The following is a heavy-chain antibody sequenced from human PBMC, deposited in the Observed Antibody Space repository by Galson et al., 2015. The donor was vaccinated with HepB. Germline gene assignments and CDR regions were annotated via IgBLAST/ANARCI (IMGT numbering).Heavy chain of an antibody. Sequence: SLRLSCAASGFTFDDYAMHWVRQAPGKGLEWVSLISWDGGSTYYADSVKGRFTISRDNSKNSLYLQMNSLRAEDTALYYCAKDYEGGGSGWYDYWGQGTLVTVSS. CDR1: GFTFDDYA. J-gene: IGHJ4*02. D-gene: IGHD6-19*01. V-gene: IGHV3-43D*03. CDR2: ISWDGGST. CDR3: AKDYEGGGSGWYDY.